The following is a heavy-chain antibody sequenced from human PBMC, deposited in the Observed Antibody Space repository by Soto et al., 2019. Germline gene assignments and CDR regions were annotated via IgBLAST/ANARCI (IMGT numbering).Heavy chain of an antibody. CDR2: IYKSATT. J-gene: IGHJ5*01. CDR1: GDSISNLDYF. V-gene: IGHV4-30-4*01. Sequence: SETLSLTCSVSGDSISNLDYFWAWIRQPPGQALEYIGYIYKSATTYYNPSFESRVAISVDTSKSQFSLNVTSVTAADAAVYFCARGRYCLTGRCFPNWFDSWGQGALVTVSS. D-gene: IGHD7-27*01. CDR3: ARGRYCLTGRCFPNWFDS.